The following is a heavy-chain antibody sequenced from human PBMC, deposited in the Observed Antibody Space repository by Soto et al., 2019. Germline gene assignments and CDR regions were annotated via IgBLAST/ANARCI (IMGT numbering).Heavy chain of an antibody. CDR3: ASAYSSGWYYFDY. CDR2: ISYDGSNK. J-gene: IGHJ4*02. Sequence: GGSLRLSCAASGFTFSSYAMHWVRQAPGKGLEWVAVISYDGSNKYYADSVKGRFTISRDNSKNTLYLQMNSLRAEDTAVYYCASAYSSGWYYFDYWGQGTLVTVSS. D-gene: IGHD6-19*01. CDR1: GFTFSSYA. V-gene: IGHV3-30-3*01.